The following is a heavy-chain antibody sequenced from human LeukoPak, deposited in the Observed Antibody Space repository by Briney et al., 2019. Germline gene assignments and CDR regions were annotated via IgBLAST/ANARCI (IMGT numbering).Heavy chain of an antibody. CDR3: ARAYYYDSSGYFPVGYFDY. D-gene: IGHD3-22*01. CDR1: GGSISSYY. CDR2: IYYSGST. Sequence: SETLSLTCTVSGGSISSYYWSWIRQPPGKGLEWIGYIYYSGSTNYNPSLKSRVTISVDTSKNQFSLKLSSVTAADTAVYYCARAYYYDSSGYFPVGYFDYWGQGTLVTVSS. J-gene: IGHJ4*02. V-gene: IGHV4-59*01.